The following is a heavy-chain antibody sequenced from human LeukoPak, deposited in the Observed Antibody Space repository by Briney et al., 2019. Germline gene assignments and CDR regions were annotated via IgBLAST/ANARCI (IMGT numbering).Heavy chain of an antibody. CDR2: IKQDGSEK. D-gene: IGHD3-9*01. CDR1: GFTFSSYW. J-gene: IGHJ6*02. V-gene: IGHV3-7*03. CDR3: ARDLRYYDILTGYYSYYYYGMDV. Sequence: AGSLRLSCAASGFTFSSYWMSWVRQAPGKGLEWVANIKQDGSEKYYVDSVKGRFTISRDNAKNSLYLQMNSLRAEDTAVYYCARDLRYYDILTGYYSYYYYGMDVWGQGTTVTVSS.